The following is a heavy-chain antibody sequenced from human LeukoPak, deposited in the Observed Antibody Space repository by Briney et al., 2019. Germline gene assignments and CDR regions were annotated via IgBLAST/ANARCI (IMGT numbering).Heavy chain of an antibody. J-gene: IGHJ2*01. CDR1: GFTFSSYA. D-gene: IGHD5-12*01. CDR3: AASGYDLDWYFDL. Sequence: GGSLRLSCAASGFTFSSYAMSWVRQAPGKGLEWVSAISDSGGSTYYADSVKGRFTISRGYATNSLYLQMNSLRAEDTAVYYCAASGYDLDWYFDLWGRGTLVTVSS. CDR2: ISDSGGST. V-gene: IGHV3-23*01.